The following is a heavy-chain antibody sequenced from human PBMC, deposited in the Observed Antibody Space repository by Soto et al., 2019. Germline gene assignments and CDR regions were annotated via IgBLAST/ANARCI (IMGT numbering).Heavy chain of an antibody. CDR2: IYYSGST. CDR3: ARLAAAGYVFAFDI. J-gene: IGHJ3*02. Sequence: SETLSLTCTVSGGSISSGGYYWSWIRQHPGKGLEWIGYIYYSGSTYYNPSLKSRVTISVDTSKNQFSLKLSSVTAADTAVYYCARLAAAGYVFAFDIWGQGTMVTVSS. CDR1: GGSISSGGYY. V-gene: IGHV4-31*03. D-gene: IGHD6-13*01.